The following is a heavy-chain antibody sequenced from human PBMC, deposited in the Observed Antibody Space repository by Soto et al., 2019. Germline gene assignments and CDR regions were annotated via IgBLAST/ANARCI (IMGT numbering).Heavy chain of an antibody. V-gene: IGHV3-30*04. Sequence: QPGGSLRLSCAASGFTFSSYAMHWVRQAPGKGLEWVAVISYDGRNTHYADSVKGRFTISRDSSKNTVSLEMTSLRAEDTAVYYCARDSGYSYGPLDYWGQGTLVTVSS. J-gene: IGHJ4*02. CDR1: GFTFSSYA. CDR2: ISYDGRNT. CDR3: ARDSGYSYGPLDY. D-gene: IGHD5-18*01.